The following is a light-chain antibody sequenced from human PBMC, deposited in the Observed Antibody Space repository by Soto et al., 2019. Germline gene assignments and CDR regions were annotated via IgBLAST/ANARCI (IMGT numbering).Light chain of an antibody. Sequence: DIAMTQSPPSLSASVGDRVTITCQASQDIKNDLNWYQQKAGKAPKLLIYNTSNLKRGVPSRFSGSGAGTDFSFTISSLQPEDVATYFCQQYDKLPFAFGQGTRLEI. V-gene: IGKV1-33*01. CDR1: QDIKND. CDR3: QQYDKLPFA. CDR2: NTS. J-gene: IGKJ5*01.